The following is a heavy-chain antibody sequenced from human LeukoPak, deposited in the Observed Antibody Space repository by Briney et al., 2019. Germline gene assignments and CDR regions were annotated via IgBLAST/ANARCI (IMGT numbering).Heavy chain of an antibody. J-gene: IGHJ4*02. D-gene: IGHD2-15*01. CDR3: AGRHCSGGGCYFAGADPFDY. CDR1: GFTVSSTY. V-gene: IGHV3-53*01. Sequence: PGGSPRLSCAASGFTVSSTYMSWVRQAPGKGLEWVSVIYSGGNIYYIESVKGRFTISRDTSKNTLYLQMNSLRAEDTAVYFCAGRHCSGGGCYFAGADPFDYWGQGTLVTVSS. CDR2: IYSGGNI.